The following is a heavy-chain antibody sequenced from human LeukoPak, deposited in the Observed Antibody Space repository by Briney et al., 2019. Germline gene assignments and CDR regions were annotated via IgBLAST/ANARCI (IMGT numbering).Heavy chain of an antibody. CDR1: GGSFSGYY. D-gene: IGHD3-16*02. CDR2: INHGGST. J-gene: IGHJ4*02. V-gene: IGHV4-34*01. Sequence: SETLSLTCAVDGGSFSGYYWSWIRQPPGKGVEWSGEINHGGSTNYNPSLKRRVTISVDTSKNQFSLKLSTGTAADTAVYYCARVMSDYVWWSYRRLPSQNQGVDYWGQGTLVTASS. CDR3: ARVMSDYVWWSYRRLPSQNQGVDY.